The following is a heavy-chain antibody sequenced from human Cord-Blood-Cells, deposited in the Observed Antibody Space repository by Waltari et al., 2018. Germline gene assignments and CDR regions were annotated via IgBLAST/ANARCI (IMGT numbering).Heavy chain of an antibody. CDR1: GFSLSTSGVG. CDR3: AHLLRGTGYSSSWFDY. D-gene: IGHD6-13*01. V-gene: IGHV2-5*02. CDR2: IYWDDDK. J-gene: IGHJ4*02. Sequence: QITLKESGPTLVKPTQTLTLTCTFSGFSLSTSGVGVGWIRQPPGKALEWLALIYWDDDKRYSPSLKSRLTSTKDTSKHQVVLTMTNMDPVDTATDYCAHLLRGTGYSSSWFDYWGQGTLVTVSS.